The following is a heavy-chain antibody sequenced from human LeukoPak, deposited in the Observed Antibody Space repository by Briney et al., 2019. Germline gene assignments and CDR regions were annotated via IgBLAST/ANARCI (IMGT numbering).Heavy chain of an antibody. V-gene: IGHV4-4*07. J-gene: IGHJ6*02. CDR3: AREGDYYYYYGMDV. CDR1: GGSISSYY. CDR2: IYTSGST. Sequence: PSETLSLTCTVSGGSISSYYWSWIWQPAGKGLEWIGRIYTSGSTNYNPSLKSRVTMSVDTSKNQFSLKLSSVTAADTAVYYCAREGDYYYYYGMDVWGQGTTVTVSS.